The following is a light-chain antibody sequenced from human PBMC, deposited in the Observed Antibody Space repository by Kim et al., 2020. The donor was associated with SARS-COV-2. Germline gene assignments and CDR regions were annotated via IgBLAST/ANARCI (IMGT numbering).Light chain of an antibody. CDR3: QVWDSSSDHRV. CDR1: NIVIKN. V-gene: IGLV3-21*04. J-gene: IGLJ3*02. Sequence: APRKKARITCGGNNIVIKNVHWYQQKPGPAPVLVIYYDSDRPSGIPERFSGSNSGNTDTLTISRVEAGDEADYYCQVWDSSSDHRVFGGGTQLTVL. CDR2: YDS.